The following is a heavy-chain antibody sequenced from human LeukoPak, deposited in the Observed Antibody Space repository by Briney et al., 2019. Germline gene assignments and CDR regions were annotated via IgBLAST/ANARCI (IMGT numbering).Heavy chain of an antibody. J-gene: IGHJ4*02. V-gene: IGHV3-21*01. Sequence: AGGSLRLSCAASGFTFSSYSMNWVRQAPGKGLEWVSSISSSSSYIYYADSVKGRFTISRDNAKNSLYLQMNSLRAEDTAVYYCARALRRNDILTGSDYWGQGTLVTVSS. CDR1: GFTFSSYS. CDR2: ISSSSSYI. D-gene: IGHD3-9*01. CDR3: ARALRRNDILTGSDY.